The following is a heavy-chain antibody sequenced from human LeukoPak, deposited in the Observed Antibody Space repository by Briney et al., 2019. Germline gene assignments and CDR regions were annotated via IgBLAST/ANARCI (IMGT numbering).Heavy chain of an antibody. V-gene: IGHV3-7*01. CDR3: ARDYDDSSGYNP. J-gene: IGHJ5*02. CDR1: GFTLSSYW. Sequence: PGGSLRLSCAASGFTLSSYWMSWVRQAPGKGLEWVANIKQDGSEKYYVDSVKGRFTISRDNAKNSLYLQMNSLRAEDTAVYYCARDYDDSSGYNPWGQGTLVTVSS. D-gene: IGHD3-22*01. CDR2: IKQDGSEK.